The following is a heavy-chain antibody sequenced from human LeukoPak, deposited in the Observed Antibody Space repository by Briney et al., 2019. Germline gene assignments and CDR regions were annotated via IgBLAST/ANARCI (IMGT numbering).Heavy chain of an antibody. J-gene: IGHJ4*02. CDR3: ARDNDSRGPPHFDY. CDR1: GGTFSSYA. D-gene: IGHD3-16*01. CDR2: IIPIFGTA. Sequence: SVKVSCKASGGTFSSYAISWVRQAPGQGLECMGGIIPIFGTANYAQKFRGRVTITADKSTRTAYMELSSLRSEDTAVYYCARDNDSRGPPHFDYWGQGTLVTVSS. V-gene: IGHV1-69*06.